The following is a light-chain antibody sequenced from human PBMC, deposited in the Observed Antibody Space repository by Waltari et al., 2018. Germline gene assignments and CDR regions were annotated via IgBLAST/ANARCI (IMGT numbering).Light chain of an antibody. CDR3: QHYVRLPAT. CDR1: QNIIKY. V-gene: IGKV3-20*01. Sequence: EIVLTQSPGTLSLSPGEIATLSCRASQNIIKYLAWYQKKPGQAPRLLIYQTSIRAAGIPDRFSGSGSGTDFSLFISRLEPEDFAVYYCQHYVRLPATFGQGTKVEIK. CDR2: QTS. J-gene: IGKJ1*01.